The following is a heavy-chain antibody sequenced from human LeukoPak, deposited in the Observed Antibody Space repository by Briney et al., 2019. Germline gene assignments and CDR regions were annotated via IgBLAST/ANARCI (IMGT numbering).Heavy chain of an antibody. CDR2: IKQDGSEK. J-gene: IGHJ4*02. CDR3: ARVGEQQLVGTYFWSRVALYYFDY. CDR1: GFTFSSYW. Sequence: PGGSLRLSCAASGFTFSSYWMSWVRQAPGKGLEWVANIKQDGSEKYYVDSVKGRFTISRDNAKNSLYLQMNSLRAEDTAVYYCARVGEQQLVGTYFWSRVALYYFDYWGQGTLVTVSS. V-gene: IGHV3-7*01. D-gene: IGHD6-13*01.